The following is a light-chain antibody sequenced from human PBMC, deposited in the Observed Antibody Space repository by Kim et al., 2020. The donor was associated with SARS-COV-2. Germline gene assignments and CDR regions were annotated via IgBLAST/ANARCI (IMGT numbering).Light chain of an antibody. Sequence: GQRVTISCSGSSSNLGSNTVNWYQQLPGAAPKLLIYRDDQRPSGVPDRFSGSKSGTSASLAINGLQSEDEADYSCAAWSDSLNAPVFGGGTQLTVL. J-gene: IGLJ3*02. CDR1: SSNLGSNT. CDR3: AAWSDSLNAPV. V-gene: IGLV1-44*01. CDR2: RDD.